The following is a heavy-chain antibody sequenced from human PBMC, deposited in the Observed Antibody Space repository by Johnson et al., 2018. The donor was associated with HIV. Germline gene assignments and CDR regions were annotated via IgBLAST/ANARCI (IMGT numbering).Heavy chain of an antibody. D-gene: IGHD6-13*01. J-gene: IGHJ3*01. V-gene: IGHV3-66*01. CDR3: ARDGESQQLPLGDAFDV. CDR2: IYTGGST. Sequence: VQLVESGGGLVQSGGSLRLSCGASGFSVSNTYMNWVRQAPGKGLEWVSVIYTGGSTYYADSVRGRFTISRDNSKNTLYLQMRSLRVEDTAIYYCARDGESQQLPLGDAFDVWGQGTMVTVSS. CDR1: GFSVSNTY.